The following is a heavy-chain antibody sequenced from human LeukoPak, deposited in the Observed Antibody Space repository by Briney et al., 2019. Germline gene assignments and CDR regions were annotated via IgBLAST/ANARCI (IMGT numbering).Heavy chain of an antibody. CDR3: ARGVAATSYYFDY. CDR2: INHSGST. D-gene: IGHD2-15*01. CDR1: GGSFSGYY. V-gene: IGHV4-34*01. Sequence: PSETLSLTCAVYGGSFSGYYWSWIRQPPGKGLEWIGEINHSGSTNYNPSLKSRVTIPADTSKNQFSLKLSSVTAADTAVYYCARGVAATSYYFDYWGQGTLVTVSS. J-gene: IGHJ4*02.